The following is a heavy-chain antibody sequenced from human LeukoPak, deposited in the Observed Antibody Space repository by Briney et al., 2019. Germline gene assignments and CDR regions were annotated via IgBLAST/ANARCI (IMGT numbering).Heavy chain of an antibody. CDR2: IYYSGST. CDR1: RFSIRSSTYY. D-gene: IGHD3-22*01. Sequence: SETLSLTCTVSRFSIRSSTYYWGWIRQPPGKGLEWIGSIYYSGSTHYNPSLKSRVTISVDTSKNQFSLKLSSVTASVTAMYYCARRSDSIVYFFDYWGQGTLVTVSS. V-gene: IGHV4-39*01. J-gene: IGHJ4*02. CDR3: ARRSDSIVYFFDY.